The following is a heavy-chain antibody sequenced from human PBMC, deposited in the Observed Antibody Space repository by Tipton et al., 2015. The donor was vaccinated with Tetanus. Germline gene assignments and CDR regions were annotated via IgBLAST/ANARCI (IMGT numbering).Heavy chain of an antibody. J-gene: IGHJ5*02. CDR3: ARHGSIGARQNRFDA. CDR1: GYIFTNYW. D-gene: IGHD6-6*01. CDR2: IFPSDPET. Sequence: QSGAEVKKPGESLKISCKASGYIFTNYWIAWVRQMPGKGLEYMGIIFPSDPETRYNPTFRGQVTMSVDKATNTAYLQWSSLVASDSDVYYCARHGSIGARQNRFDAWGQVTPVTVSS. V-gene: IGHV5-51*01.